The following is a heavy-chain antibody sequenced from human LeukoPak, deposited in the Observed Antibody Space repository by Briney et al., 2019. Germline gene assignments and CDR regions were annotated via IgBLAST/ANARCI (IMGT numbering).Heavy chain of an antibody. Sequence: ASVKVSCKASGYTFTGYYMHWVRQAPGQGLEWMGWINPNSGGTNYAQKFQGWVTMTRDTSISTAYMELSRLRSDDTAVYYCARVAGYCSSTSCYLADYWGQGTLVTVSS. CDR3: ARVAGYCSSTSCYLADY. J-gene: IGHJ4*02. V-gene: IGHV1-2*04. D-gene: IGHD2-2*01. CDR1: GYTFTGYY. CDR2: INPNSGGT.